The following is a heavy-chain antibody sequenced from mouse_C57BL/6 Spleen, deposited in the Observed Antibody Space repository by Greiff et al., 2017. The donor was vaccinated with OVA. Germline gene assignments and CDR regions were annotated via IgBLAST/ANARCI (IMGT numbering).Heavy chain of an antibody. D-gene: IGHD1-1*01. V-gene: IGHV10-1*01. J-gene: IGHJ4*01. CDR1: GFSFNTYA. Sequence: EVQLVESGGGLVQPKGSLKLSCAASGFSFNTYAMNWVRQAPGKGLEWVARIRSKSNNYATYYADSVKDRFTISRDDSESMLYLQMNNLKTEDTAMYYCVRPSRYGYAMDYWGQGTSVTVSS. CDR2: IRSKSNNYAT. CDR3: VRPSRYGYAMDY.